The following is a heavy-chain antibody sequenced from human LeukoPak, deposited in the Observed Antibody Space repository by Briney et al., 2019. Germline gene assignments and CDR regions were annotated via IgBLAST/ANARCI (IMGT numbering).Heavy chain of an antibody. CDR3: ARDTYYDILTGYYLYYYGMDV. CDR2: IKQDGSEK. D-gene: IGHD3-9*01. CDR1: GFTFSSYW. V-gene: IGHV3-7*03. Sequence: GGSLRLSCAASGFTFSSYWMSWVRQAPGKGLEWAANIKQDGSEKYYVDSVKGRFTISRDNAKNSLYLQMNSLRAEDTAVYYCARDTYYDILTGYYLYYYGMDVWGKGTTVTVSS. J-gene: IGHJ6*04.